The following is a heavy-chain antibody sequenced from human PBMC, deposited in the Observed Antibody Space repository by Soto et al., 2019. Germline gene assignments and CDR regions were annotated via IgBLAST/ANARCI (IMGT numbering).Heavy chain of an antibody. J-gene: IGHJ3*02. CDR3: ARDRFYDFWSGPDAFDI. V-gene: IGHV3-20*04. CDR1: GFTFDDYG. Sequence: GGSLRLSCAASGFTFDDYGMSWVRQDPGKGLEWVSGINWNGGSTGYADSVKGRFTISRDNAKNSLYLQMNSLRAEDTALYYCARDRFYDFWSGPDAFDIWGQGTMVT. CDR2: INWNGGST. D-gene: IGHD3-3*01.